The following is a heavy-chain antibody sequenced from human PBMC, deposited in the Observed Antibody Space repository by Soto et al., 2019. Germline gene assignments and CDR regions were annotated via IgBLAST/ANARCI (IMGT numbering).Heavy chain of an antibody. CDR3: ARDLGYYESDGYFDY. Sequence: GGSLRLSCAASGFTFSDNYMSWIRQAPGKGLEWVSYISSSGSIIYYADSVKGRFTISRDNAKDSLYLQMNSLRAEDTAVYYCARDLGYYESDGYFDYWGQGALVTVSS. CDR2: ISSSGSII. D-gene: IGHD3-22*01. CDR1: GFTFSDNY. V-gene: IGHV3-11*01. J-gene: IGHJ4*02.